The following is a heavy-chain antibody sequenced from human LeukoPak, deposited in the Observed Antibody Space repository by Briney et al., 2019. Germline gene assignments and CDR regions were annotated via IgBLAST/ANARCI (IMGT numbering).Heavy chain of an antibody. D-gene: IGHD3-16*01. J-gene: IGHJ4*02. CDR2: IKQDGSEM. V-gene: IGHV3-7*04. CDR3: ARGGYVSSPGLN. Sequence: GGSLRLSCAASGLTFSSYWMNWVRQAPGKGLEWVANIKQDGSEMYYVDSVKGRFTISRDNDKNSLYLQMNSLRAEDTAVYYCARGGYVSSPGLNWGQGTLVTVSS. CDR1: GLTFSSYW.